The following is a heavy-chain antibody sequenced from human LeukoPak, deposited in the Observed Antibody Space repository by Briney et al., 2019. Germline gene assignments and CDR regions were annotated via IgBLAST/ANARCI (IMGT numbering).Heavy chain of an antibody. D-gene: IGHD6-19*01. Sequence: SETLSLTCTVSGGSISSSSYYWGWIRQPPGKGLEWIGSIYYSGSTYYNPSLKSRVTISVNTSKNQFSLRLSSVTAADTAVYYCARRPYTSGWYYYFDYWGQGTLVTVSS. CDR1: GGSISSSSYY. CDR3: ARRPYTSGWYYYFDY. CDR2: IYYSGST. J-gene: IGHJ4*02. V-gene: IGHV4-39*01.